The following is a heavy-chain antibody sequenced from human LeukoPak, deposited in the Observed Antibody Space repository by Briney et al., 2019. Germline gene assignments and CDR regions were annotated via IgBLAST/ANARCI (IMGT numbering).Heavy chain of an antibody. Sequence: PSETLSLTCTVSGGSISYYFWSWFRQSPGRTLEWIGNSHYSERHTYNPSLESRLSMSVDTSKNQFSLTLRSATAADTAVYYCVRQKAINADFEFWGQGALVTVAS. CDR3: VRQKAINADFEF. D-gene: IGHD2-21*01. J-gene: IGHJ4*02. CDR2: SHYSERH. V-gene: IGHV4-59*08. CDR1: GGSISYYF.